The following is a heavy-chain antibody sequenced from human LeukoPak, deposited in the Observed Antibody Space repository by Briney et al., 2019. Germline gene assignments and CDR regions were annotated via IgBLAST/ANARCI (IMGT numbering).Heavy chain of an antibody. Sequence: SETLSLTCTVSGGSISSYYWSWIRRPPGKGLEWIGYIYYSGSTDYNPSLKSRVTISVDTSKNQFSLKLSSVTAADTAVYYCARYYYGSGSYENWFDPWGQGTLVTVSS. J-gene: IGHJ5*02. D-gene: IGHD3-10*01. CDR3: ARYYYGSGSYENWFDP. CDR2: IYYSGST. CDR1: GGSISSYY. V-gene: IGHV4-59*01.